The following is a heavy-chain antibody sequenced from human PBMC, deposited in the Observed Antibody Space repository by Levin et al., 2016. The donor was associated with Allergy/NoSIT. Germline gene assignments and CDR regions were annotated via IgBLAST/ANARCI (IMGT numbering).Heavy chain of an antibody. CDR2: IGSDGGRQ. D-gene: IGHD1-14*01. Sequence: GGSLRLSCVASGFNFSNYGMHWVRQAPGKGLEWVSFIGSDGGRQTYRDSVRGRFTISRDNSKNTVYLQMNSLRPEDMAVYFCVNLVGPDESVDTWGRGTMVTVS. CDR1: GFNFSNYG. V-gene: IGHV3-30*02. CDR3: VNLVGPDESVDT. J-gene: IGHJ3*02.